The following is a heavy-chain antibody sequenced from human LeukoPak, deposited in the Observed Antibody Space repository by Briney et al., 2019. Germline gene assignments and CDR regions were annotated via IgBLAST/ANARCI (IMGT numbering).Heavy chain of an antibody. CDR2: INNSGGT. CDR3: ARTPRIAVAGTGIDY. J-gene: IGHJ4*02. V-gene: IGHV4-61*09. D-gene: IGHD6-19*01. CDR1: GGSISSGSYY. Sequence: SQTLSLTCTVSGGSISSGSYYWSWIRQPAGKGLEWIGEINNSGGTNYNPSLKSRVTISVDTSKNQFSLRLSSVTAADTAVYYCARTPRIAVAGTGIDYWGQGTLVTVSS.